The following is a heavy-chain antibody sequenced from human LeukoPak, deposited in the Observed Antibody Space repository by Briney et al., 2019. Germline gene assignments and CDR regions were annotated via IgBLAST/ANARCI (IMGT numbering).Heavy chain of an antibody. CDR1: GFTFSSYW. J-gene: IGHJ4*02. CDR2: IKQDGSEK. CDR3: ARDPFYYDSSGYYFDY. Sequence: GGSLRLSCAASGFTFSSYWMSWVRQAPGKGLEWVANIKQDGSEKYYVDSVKGRFTISRDNAKNSLYLQMNSLRAEDTAVYYCARDPFYYDSSGYYFDYWGQGTLVTVSS. D-gene: IGHD3-22*01. V-gene: IGHV3-7*01.